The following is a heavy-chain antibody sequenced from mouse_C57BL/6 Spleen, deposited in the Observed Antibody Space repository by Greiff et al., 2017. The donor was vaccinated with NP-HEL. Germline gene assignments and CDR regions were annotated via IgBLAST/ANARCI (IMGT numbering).Heavy chain of an antibody. V-gene: IGHV1-69*01. J-gene: IGHJ4*01. CDR1: GYTFTSYW. CDR3: ARSKPGVYYAMDY. CDR2: IDPSDSYT. Sequence: QVQLQQSGAELVMPGASVKLSCKASGYTFTSYWMHWVKQRPGQGLEWIGEIDPSDSYTNYNQKFKGKATLTVDKSSSTAYMPLSSLTSEYSAVYYCARSKPGVYYAMDYWGQGTSVTVSS.